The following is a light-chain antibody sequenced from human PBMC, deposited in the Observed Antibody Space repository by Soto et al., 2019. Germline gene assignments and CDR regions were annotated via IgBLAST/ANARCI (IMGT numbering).Light chain of an antibody. CDR2: DAS. J-gene: IGKJ1*01. CDR3: KQYNSFWK. CDR1: QSINSW. V-gene: IGKV1-5*01. Sequence: DIQMTPSPSTLSASVGDRFTITCRASQSINSWLAWYQQKPGKAPKLLIYDASNLESGVPSRFSGSGSGTEFTLTISSLQPVDFATYYCKQYNSFWKCGQGTKGDIK.